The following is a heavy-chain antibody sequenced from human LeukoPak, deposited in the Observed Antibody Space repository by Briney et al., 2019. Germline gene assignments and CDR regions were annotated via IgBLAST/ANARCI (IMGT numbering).Heavy chain of an antibody. J-gene: IGHJ4*02. V-gene: IGHV4-31*01. CDR1: GGSISSGDSY. CDR3: ARETGGGYSYGV. CDR2: FYNSG. D-gene: IGHD5-18*01. Sequence: PSQTLSLTCTVSGGSISSGDSYWSWIRQHPEKGLEWIGYFYNSGYYNPSLKGPGTISVDTSKNQFSLELRSVTPPDTGVYFCARETGGGYSYGVWGQGTLVTVSS.